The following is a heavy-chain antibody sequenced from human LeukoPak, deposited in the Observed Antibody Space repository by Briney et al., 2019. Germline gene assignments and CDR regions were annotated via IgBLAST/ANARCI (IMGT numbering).Heavy chain of an antibody. D-gene: IGHD1-7*01. CDR2: ISSSSSYI. CDR3: ARVSGQLELRAN. V-gene: IGHV3-21*01. J-gene: IGHJ4*02. Sequence: PGGSLRLSCAASGFTFSSYAMSWVRQAPGKGLEWVSSISSSSSYIYYADSVKGRFTISRDNAKNSLYLQMNSLRAEDTAVYYCARVSGQLELRANWGQGTLVTVSS. CDR1: GFTFSSYA.